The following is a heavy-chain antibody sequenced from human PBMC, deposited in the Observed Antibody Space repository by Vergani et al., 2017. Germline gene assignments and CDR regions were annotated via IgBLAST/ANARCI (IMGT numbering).Heavy chain of an antibody. Sequence: QVQLVESGGGVVQPGRSLRLSCAASGFTFSSYAMHWVRQAPGKGLEWVAVISYDGSNKYYADSVKGRFTISRDNSKNTLYLQMNSLRAEDTAVYYCARDRCGGDCYLPYYMDVWGKGTTVTVSS. CDR3: ARDRCGGDCYLPYYMDV. D-gene: IGHD2-21*01. CDR2: ISYDGSNK. CDR1: GFTFSSYA. J-gene: IGHJ6*03. V-gene: IGHV3-30-3*01.